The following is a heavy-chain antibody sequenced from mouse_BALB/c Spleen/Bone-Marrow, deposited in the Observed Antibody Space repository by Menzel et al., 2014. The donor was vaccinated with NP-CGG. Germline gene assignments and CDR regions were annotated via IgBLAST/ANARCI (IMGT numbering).Heavy chain of an antibody. V-gene: IGHV1S81*02. Sequence: VKLMESGAELVKPGASVKLSCKASGYTFTGYWMHWVKQRPGQGLEWIGEINPSNGGTNYNEKFKGMATLTVDKSSSTAYMQLSSLTSEDSAVYYCARLIYGSRYIVDFWGQGTPLTVSS. CDR3: ARLIYGSRYIVDF. J-gene: IGHJ2*01. D-gene: IGHD1-1*01. CDR2: INPSNGGT. CDR1: GYTFTGYW.